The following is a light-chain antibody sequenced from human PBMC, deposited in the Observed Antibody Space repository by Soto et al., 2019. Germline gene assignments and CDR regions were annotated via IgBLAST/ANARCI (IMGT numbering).Light chain of an antibody. CDR1: QSISYY. V-gene: IGKV1-5*01. CDR3: QQYNRFSTWT. Sequence: DIQMTQSPSTLSASVGDRVTITCRASQSISYYLAWYQKKPGKAPKVLIWNASSLQRGVPSRFIGSGSGTEFTLTISSLQPDDFATYYCQQYNRFSTWTFGQGTKVEIK. CDR2: NAS. J-gene: IGKJ1*01.